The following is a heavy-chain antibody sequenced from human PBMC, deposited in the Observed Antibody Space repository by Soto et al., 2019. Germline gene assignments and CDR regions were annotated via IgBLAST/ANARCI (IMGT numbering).Heavy chain of an antibody. CDR3: AKAENGMDV. CDR1: GFTFSSYG. Sequence: QVQLVESGGGVVQPGRSLRLSCAASGFTFSSYGMHWVRQAPGKGLEWVAVISYDGSNKYYADSVKGRFTISRDNSKNTLYLQMNSLRAEDTAVYYCAKAENGMDVWGQGTTVTVSS. CDR2: ISYDGSNK. J-gene: IGHJ6*02. V-gene: IGHV3-30*18.